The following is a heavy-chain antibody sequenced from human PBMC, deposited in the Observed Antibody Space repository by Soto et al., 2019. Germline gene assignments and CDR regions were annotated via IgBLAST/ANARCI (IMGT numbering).Heavy chain of an antibody. CDR2: ISYDGSNK. CDR1: GFTFSSYG. D-gene: IGHD2-15*01. J-gene: IGHJ6*02. Sequence: QVQLVESGGGVVQPGRSLRLSCAASGFTFSSYGMHWVRQAPGKGLEWVAVISYDGSNKYYADSVKGRFTISRDNSKNTLYLQMNSLRAEDTAVYYCAKGPYCSGGSCYPSDLYYYYGMDVWGQGTTVTVSS. CDR3: AKGPYCSGGSCYPSDLYYYYGMDV. V-gene: IGHV3-30*18.